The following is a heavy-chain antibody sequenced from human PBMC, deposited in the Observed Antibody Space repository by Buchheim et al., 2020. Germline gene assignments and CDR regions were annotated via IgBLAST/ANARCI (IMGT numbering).Heavy chain of an antibody. Sequence: QVQLVESGGGVVQPGRSLRLSCAASGFTFSSYGFHWVRQAPGKGLEWVAVISYDGSNKYYADSVKGRFTISRDNSKNTLYLQMNSLRAEDTAVYYCARDMAGATVTEYYFDYWGQGTL. D-gene: IGHD4-17*01. CDR1: GFTFSSYG. CDR3: ARDMAGATVTEYYFDY. CDR2: ISYDGSNK. J-gene: IGHJ4*02. V-gene: IGHV3-30*19.